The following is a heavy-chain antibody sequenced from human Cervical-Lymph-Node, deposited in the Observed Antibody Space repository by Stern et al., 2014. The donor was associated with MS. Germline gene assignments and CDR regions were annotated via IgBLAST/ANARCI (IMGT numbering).Heavy chain of an antibody. CDR2: AWYDGSTA. D-gene: IGHD5-24*01. CDR3: ARGHIPYAYNYLFDY. J-gene: IGHJ4*02. Sequence: QVQLVQSGGGVVQPGTSLRLSCAASGFTFSSYGMPWVRQAPGKGLEWVALAWYDGSTAYYTNSVKGRFTISRHNSKNTLSLQMNSLTAEDTAVYYCARGHIPYAYNYLFDYWGQGTLVTVSS. CDR1: GFTFSSYG. V-gene: IGHV3-33*01.